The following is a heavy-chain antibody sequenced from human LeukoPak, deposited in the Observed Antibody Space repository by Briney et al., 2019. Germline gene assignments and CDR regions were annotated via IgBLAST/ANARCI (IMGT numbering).Heavy chain of an antibody. CDR2: ITSDGSSP. V-gene: IGHV3-74*01. CDR3: ARGSAKGGRGLQWLVQGVNDY. CDR1: GFTFSSYW. J-gene: IGHJ4*02. Sequence: GGSLRLSCAASGFTFSSYWMYWVRQAPGKGLMWVSRITSDGSSPSYADSVKGRFTISRDNAKNTLYLQMNSLRAEDTAVYYCARGSAKGGRGLQWLVQGVNDYWGQGTLVTVSS. D-gene: IGHD6-19*01.